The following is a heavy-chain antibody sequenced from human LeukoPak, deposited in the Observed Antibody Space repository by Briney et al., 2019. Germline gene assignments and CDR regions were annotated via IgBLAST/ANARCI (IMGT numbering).Heavy chain of an antibody. J-gene: IGHJ5*02. CDR1: GFTFSSYE. D-gene: IGHD3-3*01. Sequence: GTSLRLSCAASGFTFSSYEMNWVRQAPGRGLEWVSYISTSGSTRYYADSVKGRFTISRDNAKNSLYLQMNSLRAEDTSVYYCVREDFDWFVTWGQGTLVTVSS. CDR2: ISTSGSTR. V-gene: IGHV3-48*03. CDR3: VREDFDWFVT.